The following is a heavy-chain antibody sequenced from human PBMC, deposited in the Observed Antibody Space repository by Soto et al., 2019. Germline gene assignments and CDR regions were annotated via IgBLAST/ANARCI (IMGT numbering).Heavy chain of an antibody. CDR1: GGTFSSYA. CDR2: IIPIFGTA. V-gene: IGHV1-69*06. J-gene: IGHJ4*02. CDR3: ARGWHSAGGSSTPFDY. Sequence: QVQLVQSGAEVKKPGSSVKVSCKASGGTFSSYAISWVRQAPGQGLEWMGGIIPIFGTANYAQKFQGRDTITADKSTSTAYMELSSLRSEDTAVYYCARGWHSAGGSSTPFDYWGQGTLVTVSS. D-gene: IGHD6-25*01.